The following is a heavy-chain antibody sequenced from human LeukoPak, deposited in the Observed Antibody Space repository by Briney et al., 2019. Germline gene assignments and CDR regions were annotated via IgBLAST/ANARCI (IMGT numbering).Heavy chain of an antibody. CDR2: ISGSGGST. CDR1: GFTFSSYA. J-gene: IGHJ6*02. V-gene: IGHV3-23*01. Sequence: GGSLRLSCAAPGFTFSSYAMSWVRQAPGKGLEWVSAISGSGGSTYYADSVKGRFTISRDNSKNTLYLQMNSLRAEDTAVYYCAKGGRILLKNFGLDVWGQGTTVTVSS. CDR3: AKGGRILLKNFGLDV. D-gene: IGHD2/OR15-2a*01.